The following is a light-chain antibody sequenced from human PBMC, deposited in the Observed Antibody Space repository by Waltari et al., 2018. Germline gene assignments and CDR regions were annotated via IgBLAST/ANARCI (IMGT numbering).Light chain of an antibody. CDR2: DVS. CDR1: SSAVGRYAY. J-gene: IGLJ1*01. CDR3: CSYTTTDTYV. Sequence: SALPQPASVSGSPGQSITIYCTGTSSAVGRYAYVSWYQQHPGKAPKLIIYDVSKRPSGVSKRFSGSTSGYTASLTISGLQSEDEADYYCCSYTTTDTYVFGSGTKVTVL. V-gene: IGLV2-14*03.